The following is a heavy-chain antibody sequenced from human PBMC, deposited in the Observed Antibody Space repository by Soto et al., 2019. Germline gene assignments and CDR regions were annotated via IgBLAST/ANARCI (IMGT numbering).Heavy chain of an antibody. CDR3: AKDRFDTFWSGRYYYYYYMDV. Sequence: GGSLRLSCAASGFTFSSYAMSWVRQAPGKGLEWVSAISGSGGSTYYADSVKGRFTISRDNSKNTLYLQMNSLRAEDTAVYYCAKDRFDTFWSGRYYYYYYMDVWGKGTTVTVSS. CDR2: ISGSGGST. D-gene: IGHD3-3*01. J-gene: IGHJ6*03. V-gene: IGHV3-23*01. CDR1: GFTFSSYA.